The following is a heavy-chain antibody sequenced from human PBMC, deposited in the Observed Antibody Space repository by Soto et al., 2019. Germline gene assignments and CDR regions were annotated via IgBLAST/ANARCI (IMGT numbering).Heavy chain of an antibody. D-gene: IGHD6-19*01. J-gene: IGHJ5*02. V-gene: IGHV3-30*18. Sequence: QVQLAESGGGVVQSGRSLRLSCAASGFTFSSYGMHWVRQAPGKRLEWVALISYDESHKYYADSVEGRVTISRDNSKNTLYLQMNSLRPEATAVYYCAKEPLSGWNNWFDPWGQRTLVTVSS. CDR3: AKEPLSGWNNWFDP. CDR1: GFTFSSYG. CDR2: ISYDESHK.